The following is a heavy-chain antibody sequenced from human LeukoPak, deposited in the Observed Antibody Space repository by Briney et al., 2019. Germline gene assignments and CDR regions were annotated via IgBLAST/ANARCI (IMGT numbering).Heavy chain of an antibody. V-gene: IGHV1-69*05. Sequence: GASVKVSCKASGGTFSSYAISWVRQAPGQGLEWMGGIIPIFGTANYAQKLQGRVTMTTDTSTSTAYMELRSLRSDDTAVYYCARAWLGLTGDGYTADNWFDPWGQGTLVTVSS. J-gene: IGHJ5*02. D-gene: IGHD5-24*01. CDR1: GGTFSSYA. CDR3: ARAWLGLTGDGYTADNWFDP. CDR2: IIPIFGTA.